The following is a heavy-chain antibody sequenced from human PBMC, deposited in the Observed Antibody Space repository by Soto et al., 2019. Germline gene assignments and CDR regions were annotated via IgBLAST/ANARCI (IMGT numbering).Heavy chain of an antibody. J-gene: IGHJ4*02. CDR3: ARDGGAY. D-gene: IGHD3-16*01. CDR2: MSYDGSNK. CDR1: GFTFSSYA. Sequence: QVQLVESGGGVVQPGRSLRLSCAASGFTFSSYAMHWVRRAPGKGLEWMAVMSYDGSNKYYADSLKGRFTISRDNSKNTLYLQMNSLKDTALYYCARDGGAYWGQGTLVIVSS. V-gene: IGHV3-30-3*01.